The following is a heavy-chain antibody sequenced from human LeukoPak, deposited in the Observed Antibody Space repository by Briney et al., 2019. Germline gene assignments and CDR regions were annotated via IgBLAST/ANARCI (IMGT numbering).Heavy chain of an antibody. CDR1: GYIFSNYG. CDR3: ARGPFSLGVGVRSAEFFQH. V-gene: IGHV1-18*01. D-gene: IGHD3-10*01. J-gene: IGHJ1*01. Sequence: GASVKVSCKASGYIFSNYGINWVRQAPGQGLEWMGWISAYNGNTEYAQKVQVIVTMTTDTSTSTAYMELRSLRSDDTAVYYCARGPFSLGVGVRSAEFFQHWGQGTLVTVSS. CDR2: ISAYNGNT.